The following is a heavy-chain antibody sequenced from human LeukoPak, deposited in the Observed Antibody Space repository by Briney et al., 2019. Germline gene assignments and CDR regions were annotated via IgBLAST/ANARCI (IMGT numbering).Heavy chain of an antibody. CDR1: GYTFTSYG. V-gene: IGHV1-18*01. D-gene: IGHD3-22*01. CDR2: ISAYNGNT. CDR3: ARDRYYYDSSGYYFIDY. J-gene: IGHJ4*02. Sequence: GASVKVSCKASGYTFTSYGISWVRQAPGQGLEWMGWISAYNGNTNYAQKLQGRVTMTTDTSTSTAYMELRSLRSDDTAVYYCARDRYYYDSSGYYFIDYWGQGTLVTVSS.